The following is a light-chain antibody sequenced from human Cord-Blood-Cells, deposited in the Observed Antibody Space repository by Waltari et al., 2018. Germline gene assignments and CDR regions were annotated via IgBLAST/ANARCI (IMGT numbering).Light chain of an antibody. J-gene: IGLJ3*02. CDR2: EDS. Sequence: QSALTQPASVSGSPGQSITISCTGTSSDVGSYNIVSWYQQHPGKAPKLMIYEDSKRPSGVSNRFSGSKSGNTASLTISGLQAEDEADYYCCSYAGSITWVFGGGTKLTVL. CDR1: SSDVGSYNI. CDR3: CSYAGSITWV. V-gene: IGLV2-23*01.